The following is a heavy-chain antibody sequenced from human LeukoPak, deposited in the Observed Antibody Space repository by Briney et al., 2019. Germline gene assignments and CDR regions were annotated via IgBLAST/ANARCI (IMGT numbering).Heavy chain of an antibody. CDR2: VYFSGST. V-gene: IGHV4-59*01. J-gene: IGHJ4*02. D-gene: IGHD1-26*01. CDR1: GGSIRSYY. CDR3: ARIMGSYFDY. Sequence: NSSETLSLTCTVSGGSIRSYYWSSIRQPPGKGLEWIGYVYFSGSTHYNPSLKSRVTISVDTSRSQFSLKLNSVTAADTAVYYGARIMGSYFDYWGQGTVVTVSS.